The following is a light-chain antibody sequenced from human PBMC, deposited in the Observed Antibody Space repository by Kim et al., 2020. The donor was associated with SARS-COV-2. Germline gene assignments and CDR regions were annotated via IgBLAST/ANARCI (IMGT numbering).Light chain of an antibody. CDR3: QQYYGAPLT. V-gene: IGKV1-27*01. J-gene: IGKJ1*01. CDR2: AAS. CDR1: QDIRTY. Sequence: ASVGDRDTITCRASQDIRTYLAWYQQKPGNSPNLLIYAASTLHSGVPSRFSGSGSGTDFTRTMSDLQPEDGATLYCQQYYGAPLTFGEGNKVDIK.